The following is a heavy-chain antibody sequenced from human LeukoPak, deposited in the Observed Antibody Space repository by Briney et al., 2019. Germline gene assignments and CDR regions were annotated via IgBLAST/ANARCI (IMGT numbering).Heavy chain of an antibody. V-gene: IGHV3-30*18. D-gene: IGHD5-24*01. J-gene: IGHJ4*02. CDR1: GFTFSSYG. CDR2: ISYDGSNK. CDR3: AKDMEEWLHLPRGGDY. Sequence: PGGSLRLSCAASGFTFSSYGMHWVRQAPGKGLEWVAVISYDGSNKYYADSVKGRFTISGDNSKNTLYLQMNSLRAEDTAVYYCAKDMEEWLHLPRGGDYWGQGTLVTVSS.